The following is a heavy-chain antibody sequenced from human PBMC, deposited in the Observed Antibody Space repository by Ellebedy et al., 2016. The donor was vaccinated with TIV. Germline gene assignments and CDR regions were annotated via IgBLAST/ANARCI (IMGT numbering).Heavy chain of an antibody. CDR1: GGSISSSNW. J-gene: IGHJ3*02. D-gene: IGHD6-13*01. CDR2: IYHSGST. V-gene: IGHV4-4*02. CDR3: ARDWIVAAGTEAFDI. Sequence: GSLRLXXAVSGGSISSSNWWSWVRQPPGKGLEWIGEIYHSGSTNYNPSLKSRVTISVDKSKNQFSLRLSSVTAADTAVYYCARDWIVAAGTEAFDIWGQGTMVTVSS.